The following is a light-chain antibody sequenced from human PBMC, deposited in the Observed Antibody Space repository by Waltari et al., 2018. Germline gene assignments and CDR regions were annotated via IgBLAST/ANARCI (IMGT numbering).Light chain of an antibody. Sequence: SYELTQPPSVSVSPGQTASITCSGDKLDYKYVSWYQQKPGQSPVLVSYQDNKRPSGIPERLSGSSSGNTATLTISGTQAMDEADYYCQAWDSSTVIFGGGTKVTVL. CDR3: QAWDSSTVI. CDR2: QDN. V-gene: IGLV3-1*01. CDR1: KLDYKY. J-gene: IGLJ2*01.